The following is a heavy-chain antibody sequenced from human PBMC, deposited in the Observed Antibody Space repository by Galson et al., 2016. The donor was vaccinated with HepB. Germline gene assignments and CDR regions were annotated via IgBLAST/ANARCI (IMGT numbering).Heavy chain of an antibody. CDR3: ARQYRGGPSDY. CDR2: IFKRGRV. Sequence: ETLSLTCAVSGGSISSSDWWSWVPQPPGQGLEGIGQIFKRGRVTTTPSLASRVTISIDTSNNYFSLRLTSVTAADTALYYCARQYRGGPSDYWGQGTLVIVSS. CDR1: GGSISSSDW. J-gene: IGHJ4*02. D-gene: IGHD5-12*01. V-gene: IGHV4-4*02.